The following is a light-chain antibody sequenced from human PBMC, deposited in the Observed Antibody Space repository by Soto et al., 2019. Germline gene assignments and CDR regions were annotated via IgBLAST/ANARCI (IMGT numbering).Light chain of an antibody. CDR2: GAS. Sequence: EIVLTQSPGTLSLSPGERATLSCRASQSVSSSYLAWYQQKPGQAPRLLIYGASSMATGIPDRFSGSGSGTDFTLTISSLEPEDFAVYYCQQYGSSPRYTFGQGTKLEIK. CDR3: QQYGSSPRYT. CDR1: QSVSSSY. V-gene: IGKV3-20*01. J-gene: IGKJ2*01.